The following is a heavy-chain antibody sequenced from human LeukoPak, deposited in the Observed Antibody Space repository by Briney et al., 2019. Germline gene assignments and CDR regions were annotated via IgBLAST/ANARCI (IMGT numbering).Heavy chain of an antibody. CDR3: ARGYPFTSFGDRFDY. CDR1: GGSFSGYY. CDR2: INHSGST. D-gene: IGHD3-3*01. J-gene: IGHJ4*02. Sequence: PSETLSLTCAVYGGSFSGYYWGWIRQPPGKGLGWIGEINHSGSTNYNPPLKSRVTISVETSKNQFTLKLSSVTAADTAVYYCARGYPFTSFGDRFDYWGQGTLVTVSS. V-gene: IGHV4-34*01.